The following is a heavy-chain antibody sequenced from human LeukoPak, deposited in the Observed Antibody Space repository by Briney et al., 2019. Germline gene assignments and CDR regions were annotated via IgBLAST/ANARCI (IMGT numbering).Heavy chain of an antibody. J-gene: IGHJ5*02. D-gene: IGHD6-6*01. CDR3: ARGREYSSSSGGWFDP. CDR1: GYTFTSYD. CDR2: MNPNSGNT. V-gene: IGHV1-8*01. Sequence: GASVKVSCKASGYTFTSYDINWVRQATGQGLEWIGWMNPNSGNTGYAQKFQGRVTMTRNTSISTAYMELSSLRSEDTAVYYCARGREYSSSSGGWFDPWGQGTLVTVSS.